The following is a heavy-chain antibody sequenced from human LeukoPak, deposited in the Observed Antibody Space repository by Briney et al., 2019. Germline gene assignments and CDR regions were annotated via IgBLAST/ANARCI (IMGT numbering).Heavy chain of an antibody. CDR3: ARHDYDLLTGYTINWSDP. Sequence: SETLSLTCTVSGVSISSGTHYWGWVRQPPGKGLEWVGSIFYRGTTFYSPSLKSRVTVSIDTSKNQFSLNLNSVTAADTAVYYCARHDYDLLTGYTINWSDPWGQGILVTVSS. D-gene: IGHD3-9*01. CDR1: GVSISSGTHY. J-gene: IGHJ5*02. V-gene: IGHV4-39*01. CDR2: IFYRGTT.